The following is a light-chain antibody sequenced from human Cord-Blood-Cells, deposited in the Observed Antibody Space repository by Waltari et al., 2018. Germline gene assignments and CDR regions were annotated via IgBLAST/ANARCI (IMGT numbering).Light chain of an antibody. Sequence: QSVLTQPPSVSGAPGQRVTISCTGSSSNIGAGYDVHWYQQLPGTAPKLLIYGNSNRPSGVPDRFSGSKSGTSAARAITGLQAEDGADYYCQSYDSSLSGWVFGGGTKLTVL. V-gene: IGLV1-40*01. CDR1: SSNIGAGYD. CDR3: QSYDSSLSGWV. CDR2: GNS. J-gene: IGLJ3*02.